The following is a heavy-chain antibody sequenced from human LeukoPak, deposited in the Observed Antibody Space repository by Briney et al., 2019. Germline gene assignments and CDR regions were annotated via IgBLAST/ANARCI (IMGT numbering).Heavy chain of an antibody. Sequence: GGSLRLSCAASGFTFSSYSMNWVRQAPGKGLEWVSSISSSSSYIYYADSVKGRFTISRDNAKNSLYLQMNSLRAEDTAVYYCAKDKVVVVVAATTPFDPWGQGTLVTVSS. CDR2: ISSSSSYI. V-gene: IGHV3-21*04. CDR1: GFTFSSYS. J-gene: IGHJ5*02. CDR3: AKDKVVVVVAATTPFDP. D-gene: IGHD2-15*01.